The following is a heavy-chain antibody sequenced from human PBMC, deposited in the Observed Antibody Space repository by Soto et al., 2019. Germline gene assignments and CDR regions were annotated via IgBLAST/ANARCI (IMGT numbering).Heavy chain of an antibody. CDR2: ISAYNGNT. J-gene: IGHJ3*02. V-gene: IGHV1-18*01. CDR3: ARVVLRITIHAFDI. CDR1: GYTFTSYG. D-gene: IGHD3-3*01. Sequence: ASVKVSCKASGYTFTSYGISWVRQAPGQGLEWMGWISAYNGNTNYAQKLQGRVTMTTDTSTSTAYMELRSLRSDDTAVYYCARVVLRITIHAFDIWGQGTMVTVSS.